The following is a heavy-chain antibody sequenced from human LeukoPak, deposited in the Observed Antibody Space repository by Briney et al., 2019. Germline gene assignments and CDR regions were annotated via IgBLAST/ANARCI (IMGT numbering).Heavy chain of an antibody. CDR2: IGGGTSI. Sequence: GGSLRLSCAASGFTFSSYAMTWVRQAPGKGLEWVSSIGGGTSIYYADSVKGRFTISRDKSKNTLYLQMNSLRAEDTAVYYCAKGYDILPTDCFVYWGQGTLVTVSS. V-gene: IGHV3-23*01. CDR3: AKGYDILPTDCFVY. J-gene: IGHJ4*02. CDR1: GFTFSSYA. D-gene: IGHD3-9*01.